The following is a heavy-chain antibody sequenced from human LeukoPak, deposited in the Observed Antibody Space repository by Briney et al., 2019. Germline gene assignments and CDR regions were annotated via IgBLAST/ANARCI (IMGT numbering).Heavy chain of an antibody. Sequence: ASVKVSCKASGYTFTGYYMHWVRQAPGQGLEWMGWINPNSGGTNYAQKFQGRVTMTRDTSISTAYMELSRLRSDDTAVYYCARLTMVRGVVCGMDVWGQGTTVTVSS. CDR2: INPNSGGT. D-gene: IGHD3-10*01. CDR1: GYTFTGYY. V-gene: IGHV1-2*02. CDR3: ARLTMVRGVVCGMDV. J-gene: IGHJ6*02.